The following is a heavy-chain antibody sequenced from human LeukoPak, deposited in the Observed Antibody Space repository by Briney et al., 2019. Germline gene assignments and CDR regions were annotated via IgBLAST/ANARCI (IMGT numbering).Heavy chain of an antibody. V-gene: IGHV4-59*01. CDR1: GGSISNYY. Sequence: SEALSLTCTLSGGSISNYYWNWIRPPPGKGLEWIGYIYYSGSTNYNPSLNSRVTISVDTSKNQFSLKLSSVTAADTAVYYCARLRVHSSSWYGSGYFDYWGQGTLVTVSS. CDR2: IYYSGST. CDR3: ARLRVHSSSWYGSGYFDY. J-gene: IGHJ4*02. D-gene: IGHD6-13*01.